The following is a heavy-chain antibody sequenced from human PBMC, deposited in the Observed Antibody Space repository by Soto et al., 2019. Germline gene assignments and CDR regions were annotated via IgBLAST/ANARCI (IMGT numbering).Heavy chain of an antibody. CDR2: IYYSGST. D-gene: IGHD2-2*01. V-gene: IGHV4-39*07. Sequence: SETLSLTCTVSGGSISSSSYYWGWIRQPPGKGLEWIGSIYYSGSTYYNPSLKSRVTISVDTSKNQFSLKLSSVTAAAPAVYYCARDRVVPAAIGVSWFDPWGQGTLVTVSS. CDR1: GGSISSSSYY. J-gene: IGHJ5*02. CDR3: ARDRVVPAAIGVSWFDP.